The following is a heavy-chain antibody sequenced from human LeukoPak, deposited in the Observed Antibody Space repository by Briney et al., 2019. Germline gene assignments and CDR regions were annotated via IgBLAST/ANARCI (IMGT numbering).Heavy chain of an antibody. D-gene: IGHD3-10*01. Sequence: GGSLRLSCAASGSTLDDYALHWVRQAPGKGLEWVSLITGDGGSTYYADSVKGRFTISRDNSQNSLYLQMNSPRTEDTALYYCAKDYYGSGRFFDYWGQGTLVTVSS. J-gene: IGHJ4*02. V-gene: IGHV3-43*02. CDR1: GSTLDDYA. CDR2: ITGDGGST. CDR3: AKDYYGSGRFFDY.